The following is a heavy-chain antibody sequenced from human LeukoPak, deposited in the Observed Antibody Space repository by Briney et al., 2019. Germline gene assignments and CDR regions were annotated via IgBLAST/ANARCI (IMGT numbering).Heavy chain of an antibody. CDR3: AKDQDYYDSNGLFGY. Sequence: GGSLRLSCAASGFTFSSYAMSWVRQAPGKGLEWVSAISGSGGSTYYADSVKGRFTISRDNSKNTLYLQMNSLRAEDTAVYYCAKDQDYYDSNGLFGYWGQGTLVTVSS. V-gene: IGHV3-23*01. CDR2: ISGSGGST. J-gene: IGHJ4*02. CDR1: GFTFSSYA. D-gene: IGHD3-22*01.